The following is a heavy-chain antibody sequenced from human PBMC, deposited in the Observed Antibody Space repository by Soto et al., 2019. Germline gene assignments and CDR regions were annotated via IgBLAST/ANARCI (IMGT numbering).Heavy chain of an antibody. D-gene: IGHD3-10*01. J-gene: IGHJ4*02. Sequence: GGSLRLSCAASGFNLSSNSMNWVRQAPGKGLEWLSLIHSDANTKYADSVKGRFTISRDSSENTVYLQMNSLRVEDTAVYYCAKNIWFGDHADYWGQGPLVTVSS. V-gene: IGHV3-53*01. CDR2: IHSDANT. CDR3: AKNIWFGDHADY. CDR1: GFNLSSNS.